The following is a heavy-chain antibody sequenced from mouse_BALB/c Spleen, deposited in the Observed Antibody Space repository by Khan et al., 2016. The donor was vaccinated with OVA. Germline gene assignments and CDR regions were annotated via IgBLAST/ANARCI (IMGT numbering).Heavy chain of an antibody. CDR1: GYTFTNCG. CDR2: LNTYTGEP. CDR3: ARPPYGPYVMDY. D-gene: IGHD1-1*01. Sequence: QIQLVQSGPELKKPGETVKISCKASGYTFTNCGMNWVKQAPGKGLKWMGWLNTYTGEPPYAADFKGRFALSLYTSARTAMWQINNLNKEYTATYFCARPPYGPYVMDYWGQGTSVT. J-gene: IGHJ4*01. V-gene: IGHV9-3-1*01.